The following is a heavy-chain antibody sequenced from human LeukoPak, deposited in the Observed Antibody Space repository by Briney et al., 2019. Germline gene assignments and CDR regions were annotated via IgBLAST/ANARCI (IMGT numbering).Heavy chain of an antibody. V-gene: IGHV3-48*03. CDR3: ARDIAVAGQGGGFDP. J-gene: IGHJ5*02. D-gene: IGHD6-19*01. CDR2: ISSSGSTI. CDR1: GFTFSSYE. Sequence: GGSVRLSCAASGFTFSSYEMNWVRQAPGKGLEWVSYISSSGSTIYYADSVKGRFTISRDNAKNSLYLQMNSLRAEDTAVYYCARDIAVAGQGGGFDPWGQGTLVTVSS.